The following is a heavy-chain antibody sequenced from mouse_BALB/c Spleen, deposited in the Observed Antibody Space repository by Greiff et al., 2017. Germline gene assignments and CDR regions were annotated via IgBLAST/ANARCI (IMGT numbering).Heavy chain of an antibody. CDR1: GFNIKDYY. V-gene: IGHV14-4*02. Sequence: EVQLQQSGAELVRSGASVKLSCTASGFNIKDYYMHWVKQRPEQGLEWIGWIDPENGDTEYAPKFQGKATMTADTSSNTAYLQLSSLTSEDTAVYYCTRIYYDYDAWFAYWGQGTLVTVSA. J-gene: IGHJ3*01. D-gene: IGHD2-4*01. CDR2: IDPENGDT. CDR3: TRIYYDYDAWFAY.